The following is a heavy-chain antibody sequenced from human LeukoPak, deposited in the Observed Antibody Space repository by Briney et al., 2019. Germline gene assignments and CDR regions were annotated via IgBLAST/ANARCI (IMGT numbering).Heavy chain of an antibody. J-gene: IGHJ3*02. CDR3: ARRPYYYGSGRTNGAFDI. CDR2: INPSGGST. V-gene: IGHV1-46*01. CDR1: GYTFTSYY. D-gene: IGHD3-10*01. Sequence: ASVKVSCKASGYTFTSYYMHWVRQAPGQGLEWMGIINPSGGSTSYAQKFQGRVTMTRDMSTSTVYMELSSLRSEDTAVYYCARRPYYYGSGRTNGAFDIWGQGTMVTVSS.